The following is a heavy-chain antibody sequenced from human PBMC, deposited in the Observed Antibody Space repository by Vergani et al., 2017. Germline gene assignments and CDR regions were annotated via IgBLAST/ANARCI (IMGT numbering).Heavy chain of an antibody. CDR3: AKNYDFWSGYGTEDYFDY. Sequence: EVQLLESGGGLVQPGGSLRLSCAASGFTFSSYAMSWVRQAPGKGLEWVSAISGSGGSTYYADSVKGRFTISRDTSKNTLYLQMNSLRAEDTAVYYCAKNYDFWSGYGTEDYFDYWGQGTLVTVSS. CDR2: ISGSGGST. CDR1: GFTFSSYA. V-gene: IGHV3-23*01. D-gene: IGHD3-3*01. J-gene: IGHJ4*02.